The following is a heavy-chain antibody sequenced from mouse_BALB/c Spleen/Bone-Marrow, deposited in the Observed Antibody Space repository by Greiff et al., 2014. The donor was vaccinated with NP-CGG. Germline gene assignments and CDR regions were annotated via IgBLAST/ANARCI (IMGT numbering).Heavy chain of an antibody. D-gene: IGHD2-14*01. CDR3: AREVRRYFDV. CDR2: IYPGGGYT. CDR1: DYTFTNYW. J-gene: IGHJ1*01. Sequence: VQLQQSGAELVRPGTSVKISCKASDYTFTNYWLGWVKQRPGHGLEWIGDIYPGGGYTNYNEKFKGKATLTADTSSSTAYMQLSSLTSEYSAVYFCAREVRRYFDVWGAGTTVTVSS. V-gene: IGHV1-63*02.